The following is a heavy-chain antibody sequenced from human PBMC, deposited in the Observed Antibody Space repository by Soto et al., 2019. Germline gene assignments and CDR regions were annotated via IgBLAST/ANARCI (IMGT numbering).Heavy chain of an antibody. D-gene: IGHD3-10*01. V-gene: IGHV1-18*04. CDR3: ARDRRALLWFGESMSGNWFDP. CDR2: ISAYNGNT. J-gene: IGHJ5*02. Sequence: ASVKVSCRGSGYTFTSNGIGWVRQATEPGLEWMGWISAYNGNTNYAQKLQGRVTMTTDTSTSTAYMELRSLRSDDTAVYYCARDRRALLWFGESMSGNWFDPWGQGTRVTVS. CDR1: GYTFTSNG.